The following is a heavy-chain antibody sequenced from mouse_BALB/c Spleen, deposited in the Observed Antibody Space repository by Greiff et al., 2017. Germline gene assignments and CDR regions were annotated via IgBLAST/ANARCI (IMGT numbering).Heavy chain of an antibody. CDR2: IDPENGDT. V-gene: IGHV14-4*02. D-gene: IGHD2-14*01. CDR3: HVVRDFDY. J-gene: IGHJ2*01. CDR1: GFNIKDYY. Sequence: VQLQQSGAELVRSGASVKLSCTASGFNIKDYYMHWVKQRPEQGLEWIGWIDPENGDTEYAPKFQGKATMTADTSSNTAYLQLSSLTSEDTAVYYCHVVRDFDYWGQGTTLTVSS.